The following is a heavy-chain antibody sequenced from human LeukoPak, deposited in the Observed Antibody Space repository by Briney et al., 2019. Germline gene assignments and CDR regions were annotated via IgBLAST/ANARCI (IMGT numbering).Heavy chain of an antibody. CDR1: RYTFTSYY. J-gene: IGHJ4*02. CDR2: INPSGGST. CDR3: ARDGDSSGYYYFGNDY. Sequence: ASVKVSSKASRYTFTSYYMHWVRQAPGQGLEWLGIINPSGGSTSYAQKFQGRVTMTRDTSTSTVYMELSSLRSEDTAVYYCARDGDSSGYYYFGNDYWGQGTLVTVSS. D-gene: IGHD3-22*01. V-gene: IGHV1-46*01.